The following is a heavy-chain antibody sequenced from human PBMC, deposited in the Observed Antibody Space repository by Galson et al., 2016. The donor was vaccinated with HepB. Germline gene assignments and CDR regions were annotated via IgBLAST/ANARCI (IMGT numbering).Heavy chain of an antibody. CDR3: ARGTPGRAFDF. CDR2: IYSTGST. J-gene: IGHJ3*01. Sequence: SETLSLTCSVSGGSISNYYWSWIRQPAGKGLEWIGRIYSTGSTNYNPSLKSRVTMSVDTSKNQFPLILSSVSAADTAVYYCARGTPGRAFDFWGQGTMLTVSS. D-gene: IGHD1-14*01. CDR1: GGSISNYY. V-gene: IGHV4-4*07.